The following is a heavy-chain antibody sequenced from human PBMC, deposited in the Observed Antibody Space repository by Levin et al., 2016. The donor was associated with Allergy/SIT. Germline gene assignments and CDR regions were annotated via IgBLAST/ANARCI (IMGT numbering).Heavy chain of an antibody. V-gene: IGHV3-21*01. J-gene: IGHJ6*02. Sequence: WIRQPPGKGLEWVSSISSSSSYIYYADSVKGRFTISRDNAKNSLYLQMNSLRAEDTAVYYCARVGQQLVSNYYYYGMDVWGQGTTVTVSS. D-gene: IGHD6-13*01. CDR3: ARVGQQLVSNYYYYGMDV. CDR2: ISSSSSYI.